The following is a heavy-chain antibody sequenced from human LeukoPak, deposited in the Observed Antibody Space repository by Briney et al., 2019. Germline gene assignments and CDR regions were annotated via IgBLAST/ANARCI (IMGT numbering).Heavy chain of an antibody. Sequence: GGSLRLSCAASGFTFKIYSMNWVRQAPGKGMEWVSSISSSSSHMYYADSVKGRFTISRDNAKNSLYLQMNTLRAEDTAVYYCARDDTSAHFFDYWGQGTLVTVSS. J-gene: IGHJ4*02. CDR2: ISSSSSHM. V-gene: IGHV3-21*01. CDR1: GFTFKIYS. D-gene: IGHD3-10*01. CDR3: ARDDTSAHFFDY.